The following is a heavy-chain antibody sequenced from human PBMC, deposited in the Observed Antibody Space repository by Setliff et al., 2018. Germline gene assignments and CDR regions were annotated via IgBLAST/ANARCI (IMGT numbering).Heavy chain of an antibody. Sequence: PSETLSLTCTVSGGSITSGRYYWGWIRQPPGQGLEWIASIHYSENTYYNPSLKTRVTLSVDTSKNQFSLKLSFVTAADSAVYYCVCFSWRGCSGDTCYSGDDAVDMWGQGTVVTVSS. J-gene: IGHJ3*02. CDR2: IHYSENT. CDR1: GGSITSGRYY. D-gene: IGHD2-15*01. CDR3: VCFSWRGCSGDTCYSGDDAVDM. V-gene: IGHV4-39*01.